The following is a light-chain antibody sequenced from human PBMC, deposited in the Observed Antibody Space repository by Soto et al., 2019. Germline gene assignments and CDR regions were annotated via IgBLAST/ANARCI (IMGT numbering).Light chain of an antibody. Sequence: QSVLTQPPSVSGAPGQRVTISCTGSSSNIGAGYEVHWYQQLPGTAPKLLIYGDSNRPSGVPDRFSGSKSGTSASLAITGLQAEDEAEYYCQSYDSSLRGYYVFGTGTKVTVL. CDR1: SSNIGAGYE. CDR2: GDS. J-gene: IGLJ1*01. V-gene: IGLV1-40*01. CDR3: QSYDSSLRGYYV.